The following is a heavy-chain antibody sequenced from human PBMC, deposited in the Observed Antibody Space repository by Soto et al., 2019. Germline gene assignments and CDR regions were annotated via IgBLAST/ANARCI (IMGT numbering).Heavy chain of an antibody. CDR2: INPNNGDT. Sequence: ASVKVSCKASGYTFTGYYIHWVRQAPGQGLEWMGRINPNNGDTNYAQKFQGRVSMTRDTSTSTAYMELSSLRFDDTAVYYCARHSGYDYVFDYWGQGTLVTVSS. CDR3: ARHSGYDYVFDY. V-gene: IGHV1-2*06. J-gene: IGHJ4*02. D-gene: IGHD5-12*01. CDR1: GYTFTGYY.